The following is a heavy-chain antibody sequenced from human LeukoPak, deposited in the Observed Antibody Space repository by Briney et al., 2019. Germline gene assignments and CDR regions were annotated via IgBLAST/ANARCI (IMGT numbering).Heavy chain of an antibody. CDR2: ISYHGSNK. J-gene: IGHJ4*02. Sequence: GGSLRLSCAASGFTFSSYAMHWVRQAPGKGLEWVAVISYHGSNKYYADSVKGRFTISRDNSKNTLDLQMNSLRPEDTAVYYCASRDGSRWAFDYWGQGTLVTVSS. V-gene: IGHV3-30-3*01. CDR3: ASRDGSRWAFDY. CDR1: GFTFSSYA. D-gene: IGHD6-13*01.